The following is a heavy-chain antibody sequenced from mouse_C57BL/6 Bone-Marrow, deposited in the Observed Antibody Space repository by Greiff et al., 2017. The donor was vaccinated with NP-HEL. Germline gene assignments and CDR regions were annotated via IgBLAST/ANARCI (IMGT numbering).Heavy chain of an antibody. Sequence: QVHVKQPGAELVKPGASVKMSCKASGYTFTSYWITWVKQRPGQGLEWIGDIYPGSGSTNYNEKFKSKATLTVDTSSSTAYMQLSSLTSEDSAVYYCAKGRGDYYGSSPFAYWGQGTLVTVSA. CDR2: IYPGSGST. CDR3: AKGRGDYYGSSPFAY. D-gene: IGHD1-1*01. V-gene: IGHV1-55*01. J-gene: IGHJ3*01. CDR1: GYTFTSYW.